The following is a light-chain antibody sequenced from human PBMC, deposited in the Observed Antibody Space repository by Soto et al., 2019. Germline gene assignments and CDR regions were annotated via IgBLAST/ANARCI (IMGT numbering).Light chain of an antibody. CDR1: SSNIGSNA. Sequence: QSVLTQSPSASGTPGQRVTISCSGSSSNIGSNAVNWYQQIPGTAPKLLIYINNQRPSGVPDRLSGSKSGTSASLAISGLQSEDEADYYCATWDDSLNGVLFGGGTKLTVL. J-gene: IGLJ2*01. V-gene: IGLV1-44*01. CDR3: ATWDDSLNGVL. CDR2: INN.